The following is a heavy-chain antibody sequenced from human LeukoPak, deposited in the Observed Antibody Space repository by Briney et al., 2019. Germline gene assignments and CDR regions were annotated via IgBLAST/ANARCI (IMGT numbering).Heavy chain of an antibody. CDR1: GNYW. D-gene: IGHD2-2*01. J-gene: IGHJ4*02. CDR3: VSFYETY. CDR2: INSDGSWT. V-gene: IGHV3-74*01. Sequence: GGSLRLSCAASGNYWMHWVRQAPGKGLVWVSHINSDGSWTSYTDSVKGRFTISKDNAKNTVYLQMNNLRAEDTAVYYCVSFYETYWGRGTLVTVSS.